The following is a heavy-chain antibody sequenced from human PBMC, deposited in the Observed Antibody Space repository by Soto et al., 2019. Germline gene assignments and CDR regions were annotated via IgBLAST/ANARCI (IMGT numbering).Heavy chain of an antibody. CDR2: ISYDGTNK. D-gene: IGHD1-26*01. CDR1: AHTSRRCG. J-gene: IGHJ6*02. V-gene: IGHV3-30*18. Sequence: RVTSAPSAHTSRRCGMPWLRQAQGTRMEWMAVISYDGTNKYYADSVNGRFTISRDNSKNTLYLQMNSLRAEDTAVYYCAKDLRVGATTHYCYGMDAWGQGTTVTVSS. CDR3: AKDLRVGATTHYCYGMDA.